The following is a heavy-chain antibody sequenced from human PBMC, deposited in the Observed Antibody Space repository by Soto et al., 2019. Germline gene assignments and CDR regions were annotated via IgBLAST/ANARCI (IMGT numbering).Heavy chain of an antibody. CDR2: IDWDDDK. V-gene: IGHV2-70*11. CDR1: GFSLSTSGMC. D-gene: IGHD6-13*01. Sequence: QTLTLTCTFSGFSLSTSGMCVSWIRQPPGKDLEWLARIDWDDDKYYSTSLKTRLTISKDTSKNQVVLTMTNMDPVDTATYYCARHIAAAASFDYWGQGTLVTVSS. CDR3: ARHIAAAASFDY. J-gene: IGHJ4*02.